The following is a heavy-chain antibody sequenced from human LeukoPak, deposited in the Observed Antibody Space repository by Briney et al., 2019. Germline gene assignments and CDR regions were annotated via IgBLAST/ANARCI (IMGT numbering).Heavy chain of an antibody. J-gene: IGHJ4*02. CDR2: IYTGGTT. Sequence: GGSLRLSCAASGFTVSSIYMSWISQAPGKWLEWVSLIYTGGTTYYADSVKGRFTISRDNSKNTVYLQMNSLRAGDTAVYYCARCRGDCPIDYWGQGTLVTVSS. D-gene: IGHD2-21*02. CDR3: ARCRGDCPIDY. V-gene: IGHV3-53*01. CDR1: GFTVSSIY.